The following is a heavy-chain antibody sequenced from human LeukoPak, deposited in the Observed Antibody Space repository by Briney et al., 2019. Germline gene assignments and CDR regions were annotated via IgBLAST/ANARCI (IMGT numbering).Heavy chain of an antibody. D-gene: IGHD3-10*01. CDR3: ARDYYYGSAGTYYFDY. CDR1: GFTFSSYA. Sequence: GGSLRLSCAASGFTFSSYAMSWVRQAPGKGLEWVSAISGSGGSTYYADSVKGRFTISRDNSKNTLYLQMNSLRAEDTAVYYCARDYYYGSAGTYYFDYWGQGTLVTVSS. J-gene: IGHJ4*02. V-gene: IGHV3-23*01. CDR2: ISGSGGST.